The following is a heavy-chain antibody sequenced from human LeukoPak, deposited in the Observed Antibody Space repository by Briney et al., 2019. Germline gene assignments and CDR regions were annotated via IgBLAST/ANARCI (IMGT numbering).Heavy chain of an antibody. V-gene: IGHV1-46*01. D-gene: IGHD1-26*01. J-gene: IGHJ4*02. Sequence: ASVKVSCKASGYTFTSYYMHWVRQAPGQGLEWMGIINPSGGSTSYAQKFQGRATMTRDMSTSTVYMELSSLRSEDTAVYYCALIVGATPVDYWGQGTLVTVSS. CDR2: INPSGGST. CDR1: GYTFTSYY. CDR3: ALIVGATPVDY.